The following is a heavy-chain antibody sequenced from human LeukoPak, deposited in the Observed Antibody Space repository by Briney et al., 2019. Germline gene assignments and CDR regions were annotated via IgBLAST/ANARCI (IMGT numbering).Heavy chain of an antibody. J-gene: IGHJ3*02. CDR2: TYYRSKWFY. V-gene: IGHV6-1*01. Sequence: SQTLSLTYALSGDSVSINSAAWNWIRQPPSRGLEWLGRTYYRSKWFYEYAVSVKSPITITPDTSKNHFSLQLNSVTAEDTAVYYCARGPTGTGAFDIWGQGTMVTVSS. D-gene: IGHD1-1*01. CDR3: ARGPTGTGAFDI. CDR1: GDSVSINSAA.